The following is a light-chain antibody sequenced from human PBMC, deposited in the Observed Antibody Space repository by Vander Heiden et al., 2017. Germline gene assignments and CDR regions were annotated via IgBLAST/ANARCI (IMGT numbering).Light chain of an antibody. CDR2: AAS. V-gene: IGKV1-9*01. CDR3: QQLNSYPQT. Sequence: DIQLTQSASFLSASVGDRVTITCRASQGISSYLALYQQKPGKAPKLLIYAASTLQSGVPSRFSGSGSGTEFTLTISSLQPEDFATYYCQQLNSYPQTFGQGTKVEIK. CDR1: QGISSY. J-gene: IGKJ1*01.